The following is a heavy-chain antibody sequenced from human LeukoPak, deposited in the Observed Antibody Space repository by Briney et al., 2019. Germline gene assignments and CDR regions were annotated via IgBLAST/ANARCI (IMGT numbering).Heavy chain of an antibody. CDR2: ISGSGGTT. Sequence: GGSLRLSCAASGFTFSSYGMSWVRQAPGKGLEWVSSISGSGGTTYYADSVKGRFTISRDNSKNTLYLQMNSLRADDTVVYSCAKDPPTVMANAFHIWGQGTMVTVS. V-gene: IGHV3-23*01. D-gene: IGHD5-18*01. CDR3: AKDPPTVMANAFHI. CDR1: GFTFSSYG. J-gene: IGHJ3*02.